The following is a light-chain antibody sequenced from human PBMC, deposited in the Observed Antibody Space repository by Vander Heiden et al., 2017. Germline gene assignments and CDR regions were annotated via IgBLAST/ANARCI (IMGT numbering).Light chain of an antibody. V-gene: IGKV2-28*01. CDR3: MQPLQTPRT. CDR1: QSLLYRDGNNY. Sequence: VLTQSPLFLPVTPGESASTPCRSSQSLLYRDGNNYLDWYLQKPGQSPQLLIYLGSTRASGVPERFTGSGSGTDFALKSTRVEAEDVGIYYCMQPLQTPRTFGQGTKVEI. CDR2: LGS. J-gene: IGKJ1*01.